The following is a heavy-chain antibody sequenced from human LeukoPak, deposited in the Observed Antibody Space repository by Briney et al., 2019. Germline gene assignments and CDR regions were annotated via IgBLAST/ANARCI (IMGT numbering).Heavy chain of an antibody. D-gene: IGHD2-2*01. Sequence: SETLSLTCTVSPYSIRRGYYWGWIRQPPGKGLEWIGSIYHSGSTYYNPSLKSRVTISVDTSKNQFSLKLSSVTAADTAVYYCARDRVVVPAAMHHWFDPWGQGTLVTVSS. V-gene: IGHV4-38-2*02. CDR3: ARDRVVVPAAMHHWFDP. CDR1: PYSIRRGYY. J-gene: IGHJ5*02. CDR2: IYHSGST.